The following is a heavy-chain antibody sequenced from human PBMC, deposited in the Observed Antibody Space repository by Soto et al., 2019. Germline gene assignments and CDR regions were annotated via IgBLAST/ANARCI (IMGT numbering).Heavy chain of an antibody. J-gene: IGHJ4*02. V-gene: IGHV3-33*01. CDR3: ARDPGYSGFDFDY. Sequence: QVQLVESEGGVVQPGRSLRLSCAASGFTVSSHAMHWVRQAPGKGLEWVAVIWYDGSKKYYADSVKGRFTVARDDSKNTLSLQMNSLRVEDTAVYYYARDPGYSGFDFDYWGQGTLVTVSS. CDR2: IWYDGSKK. D-gene: IGHD5-12*01. CDR1: GFTVSSHA.